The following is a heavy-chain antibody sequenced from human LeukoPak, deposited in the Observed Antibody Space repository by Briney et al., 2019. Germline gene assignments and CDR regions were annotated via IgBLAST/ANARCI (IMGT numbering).Heavy chain of an antibody. V-gene: IGHV4-30-4*01. Sequence: SETQSLTCTVSGGSISSGDYYWSWIRQPPGKGLEWIGYIYYSGSTYYNTSLKSRVTISADTSKNQFPLKLSSVTAADTAVYYCARHDYGDYGALDIWGQGTMVTVSS. D-gene: IGHD4-17*01. CDR1: GGSISSGDYY. CDR3: ARHDYGDYGALDI. J-gene: IGHJ3*02. CDR2: IYYSGST.